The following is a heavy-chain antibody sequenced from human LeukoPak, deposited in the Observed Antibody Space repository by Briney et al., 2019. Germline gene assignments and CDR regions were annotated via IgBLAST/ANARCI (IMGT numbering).Heavy chain of an antibody. CDR3: ARSTTVTTFYYYYGMDV. CDR2: INHSGST. J-gene: IGHJ6*02. V-gene: IGHV4-34*01. D-gene: IGHD4-17*01. Sequence: SETLSLTCAVYGGSFSGYYWSWIRQPPGKGLEWIGEINHSGSTNYNPFLKSRVTISVDTSKNQFSLKLSSVTAADTAVYYCARSTTVTTFYYYYGMDVWGQGTTVTVSS. CDR1: GGSFSGYY.